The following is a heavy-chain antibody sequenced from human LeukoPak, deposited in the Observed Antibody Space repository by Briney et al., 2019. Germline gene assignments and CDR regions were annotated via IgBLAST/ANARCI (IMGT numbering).Heavy chain of an antibody. CDR1: GFTFTSYA. CDR3: VKGLVQTTMSYSVDY. V-gene: IGHV3-30*18. J-gene: IGHJ4*02. D-gene: IGHD1-1*01. CDR2: ISSDGSKN. Sequence: GGSLRLSCAASGFTFTSYAMHWVRQTPGKGLEWVALISSDGSKNIYADPVKGRFTVSRDNSKNTLYLQMNSLRAEDTAVYFCVKGLVQTTMSYSVDYWGQGALVTVSS.